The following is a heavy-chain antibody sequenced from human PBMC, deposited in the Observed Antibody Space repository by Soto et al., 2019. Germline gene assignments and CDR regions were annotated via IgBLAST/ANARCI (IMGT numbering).Heavy chain of an antibody. V-gene: IGHV1-3*01. D-gene: IGHD3-22*01. CDR2: INAGNGNT. CDR3: GREVVSRGMDV. CDR1: GYTFTSYA. J-gene: IGHJ6*02. Sequence: ASVKVSCKASGYTFTSYAMHWVRQAPGQRLEWMGWINAGNGNTKYSQKFQGRVTITRDTSASTAYMELSSLRSEDTAVYYCGREVVSRGMDVWGQGTTVTVSS.